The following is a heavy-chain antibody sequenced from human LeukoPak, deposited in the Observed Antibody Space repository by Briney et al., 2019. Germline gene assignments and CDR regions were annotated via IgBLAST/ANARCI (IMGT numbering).Heavy chain of an antibody. Sequence: SETLSLTCTVYGASIRSHQWTWIRQPPGKGLEWIGNVYYVGSTSYSPSLKSRVTISLDTSKNQFSLEMNSVTAADTAVYYCARSGDSSAYYSFWGQGILVTVSS. CDR3: ARSGDSSAYYSF. J-gene: IGHJ4*02. CDR1: GASIRSHQ. CDR2: VYYVGST. D-gene: IGHD3-22*01. V-gene: IGHV4-59*11.